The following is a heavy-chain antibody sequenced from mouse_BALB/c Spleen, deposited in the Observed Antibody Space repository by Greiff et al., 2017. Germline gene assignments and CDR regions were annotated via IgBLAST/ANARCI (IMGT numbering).Heavy chain of an antibody. J-gene: IGHJ3*01. Sequence: QVQLQQSGAELARPGASVKMSCKASGYTFTSYTMHWVKQRPGQGLERIGYINPSSGYTNYNQKFKDKATLTADKSSSTAYMQLSSLTSEDSAVYYCARGGMITTGAFAYWGQGTLVTVSA. V-gene: IGHV1-4*01. CDR1: GYTFTSYT. CDR3: ARGGMITTGAFAY. D-gene: IGHD2-4*01. CDR2: INPSSGYT.